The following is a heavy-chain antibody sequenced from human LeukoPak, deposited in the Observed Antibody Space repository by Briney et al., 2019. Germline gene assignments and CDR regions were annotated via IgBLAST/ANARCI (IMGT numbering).Heavy chain of an antibody. V-gene: IGHV3-7*01. CDR1: GFTFRSYW. CDR2: INQGGSVK. D-gene: IGHD5-12*01. Sequence: GGSLRLSCAASGFTFRSYWMSWVRQAPGKGLEWVANINQGGSVKYYVDSVKGRFTISRDDAKNSLYVQMNSLRDEGTAVYYCARVGYSGWNLEYWGQGTLVTVSS. CDR3: ARVGYSGWNLEY. J-gene: IGHJ4*02.